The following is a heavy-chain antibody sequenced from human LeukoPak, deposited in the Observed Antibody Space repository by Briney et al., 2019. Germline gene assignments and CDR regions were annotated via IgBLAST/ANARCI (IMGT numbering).Heavy chain of an antibody. V-gene: IGHV3-15*01. CDR3: TTDQEEALYGDYFDY. Sequence: GGSLRLSCAASGFTFSNAWMSWVRQAPGKGLEWVGRIKSKTDGGTTDYAAPVKGRFTISRDDSKNTLYLQMNSLKTEDTAVYYCTTDQEEALYGDYFDYWGQGTLVTVSS. CDR1: GFTFSNAW. D-gene: IGHD4-17*01. J-gene: IGHJ4*02. CDR2: IKSKTDGGTT.